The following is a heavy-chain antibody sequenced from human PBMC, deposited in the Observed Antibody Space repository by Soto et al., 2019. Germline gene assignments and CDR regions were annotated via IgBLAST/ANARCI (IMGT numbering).Heavy chain of an antibody. V-gene: IGHV4-34*01. J-gene: IGHJ4*02. CDR3: ACYSRLRYFDWLHYFDY. CDR1: GGSFSGYY. Sequence: SETLSLTCAVYGGSFSGYYWSWIRQPPGKGLEWIGEINHSGSTNYNPSLKSRVTISVDTSKNQFSLKLSSVTAADTAVYYCACYSRLRYFDWLHYFDYWGQGTLVTVSS. CDR2: INHSGST. D-gene: IGHD3-9*01.